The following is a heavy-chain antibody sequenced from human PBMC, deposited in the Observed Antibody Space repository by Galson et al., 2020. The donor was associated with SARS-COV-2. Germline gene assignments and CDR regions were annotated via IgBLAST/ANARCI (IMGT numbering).Heavy chain of an antibody. J-gene: IGHJ6*02. D-gene: IGHD2-21*02. Sequence: SLTVYCQASGYRLTGYYMHSVRQDPGQALDYMERINPGTGSPHYGQKHQARVNMTSDMSITTAFLKLSGLRFDDTAVYYCVRGLSGDWPYYYFYGMDVWGQGTTVTVSS. CDR2: INPGTGSP. CDR3: VRGLSGDWPYYYFYGMDV. CDR1: GYRLTGYY. V-gene: IGHV1-2*06.